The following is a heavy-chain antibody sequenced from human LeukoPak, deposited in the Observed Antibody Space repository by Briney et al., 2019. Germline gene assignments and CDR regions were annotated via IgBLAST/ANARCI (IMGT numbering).Heavy chain of an antibody. CDR3: ANEYSKGDI. CDR1: GLTVSTNY. Sequence: PGGSLSLSCAASGLTVSTNYMNWVGKAPGKGLEWVSVIYSDGSTHYADSVKGRFTISRDNSKNALYLQMNSLRAEDAAVYYCANEYSKGDIWGQGTMVTVSS. V-gene: IGHV3-66*01. J-gene: IGHJ3*02. D-gene: IGHD4-11*01. CDR2: IYSDGST.